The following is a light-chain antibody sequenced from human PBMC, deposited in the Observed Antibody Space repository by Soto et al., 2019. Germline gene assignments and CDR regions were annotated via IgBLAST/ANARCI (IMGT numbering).Light chain of an antibody. J-gene: IGKJ4*01. CDR1: QNVNSN. Sequence: EIVMTQSPATLSVSPGERATLSCRASQNVNSNLAWYQQKPGQAPRLLIYGASTRATGIPAKFSGSGSGTEFTLTISSLQSEDFAAYYCQQYNSWPLTFGGGTKVDIK. CDR3: QQYNSWPLT. V-gene: IGKV3-15*01. CDR2: GAS.